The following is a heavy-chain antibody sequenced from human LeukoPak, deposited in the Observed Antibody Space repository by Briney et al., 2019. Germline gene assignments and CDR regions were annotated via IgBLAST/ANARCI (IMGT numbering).Heavy chain of an antibody. V-gene: IGHV5-10-1*01. J-gene: IGHJ4*02. D-gene: IGHD3-22*01. CDR1: GYSFTSYW. Sequence: GESLKISCKGSGYSFTSYWISWVRQMPGKGLEWMGRIDPSDSYTNYSPSLQGHVTISAGKSISTAYLQWSSLKASDTAMYYCAKNYYDSSGYQNWGQGTLVTVSS. CDR2: IDPSDSYT. CDR3: AKNYYDSSGYQN.